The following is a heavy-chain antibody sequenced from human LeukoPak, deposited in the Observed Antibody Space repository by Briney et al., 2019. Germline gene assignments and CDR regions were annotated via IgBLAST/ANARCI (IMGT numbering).Heavy chain of an antibody. Sequence: GGSLRLSCAASGFTFSNYWMSWVRQAPGKGLEWVSAISGSGSSTYYADSVKGRFTISRDNSKNTLYLQMISLRAEDSAVYYCAKRFSGYEFDYWGQGTLVTVSS. V-gene: IGHV3-23*01. J-gene: IGHJ4*02. CDR3: AKRFSGYEFDY. CDR2: ISGSGSST. D-gene: IGHD5-12*01. CDR1: GFTFSNYW.